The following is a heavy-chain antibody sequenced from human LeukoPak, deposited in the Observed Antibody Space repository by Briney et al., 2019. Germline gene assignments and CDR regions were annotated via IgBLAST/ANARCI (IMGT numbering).Heavy chain of an antibody. J-gene: IGHJ4*02. Sequence: GGSLRLSCAASGFTFSSYAMSWVRQAPGKGLEWVSAISGSGGSTYYADSVKGRFTISRDNSKNTPYLQMNSLRAEDTAVYYCARRSYYDLDYIDYWGQGNLVSVSS. CDR3: ARRSYYDLDYIDY. CDR1: GFTFSSYA. D-gene: IGHD1-26*01. V-gene: IGHV3-23*01. CDR2: ISGSGGST.